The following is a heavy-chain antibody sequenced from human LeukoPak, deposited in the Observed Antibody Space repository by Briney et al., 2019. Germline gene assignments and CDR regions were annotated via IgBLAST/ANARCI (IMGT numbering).Heavy chain of an antibody. V-gene: IGHV3-23*01. CDR2: ISGGGDYI. CDR3: AKNWGPGMAFEC. D-gene: IGHD5-18*01. Sequence: GGSLRLSCVASGFSFSSYAMTWVRQAPGKGLEWVSAISGGGDYIYYGDSVKGRFTTSRDNSKRTLYLQMSNLRAEDTAVYYCAKNWGPGMAFECWGQGTQVTVSS. CDR1: GFSFSSYA. J-gene: IGHJ4*02.